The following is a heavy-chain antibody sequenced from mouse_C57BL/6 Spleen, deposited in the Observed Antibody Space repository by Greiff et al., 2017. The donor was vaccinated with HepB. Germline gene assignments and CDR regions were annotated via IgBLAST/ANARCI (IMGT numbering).Heavy chain of an antibody. CDR3: ARFDYYGSSYDY. J-gene: IGHJ2*01. V-gene: IGHV1-54*01. CDR2: INPGSGGT. CDR1: GYAFTNYL. D-gene: IGHD1-1*01. Sequence: VQLQQSGAELVRPGTSVKVSCKASGYAFTNYLIEWVKQRPGQGLEWIGVINPGSGGTNYNEKFKGKATLTADKSSSTAYMQLSSLTSEDSAVYFCARFDYYGSSYDYWGQGTTLTVSS.